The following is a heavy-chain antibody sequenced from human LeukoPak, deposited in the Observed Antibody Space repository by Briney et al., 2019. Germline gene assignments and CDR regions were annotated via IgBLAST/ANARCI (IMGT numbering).Heavy chain of an antibody. D-gene: IGHD2-8*01. CDR3: VFSSYGPYLYGINI. V-gene: IGHV3-20*01. CDR1: GFTFDDYG. Sequence: PGGPLRLSCAASGFTFDDYGMNWVRQAPGEGLEWVSGIRDGGSTSYADSVKGRFTISRDNAKNSLYLQMNSLRAEDTAFYHCVFSSYGPYLYGINIWGHGTMVTVSS. CDR2: IRDGGST. J-gene: IGHJ3*02.